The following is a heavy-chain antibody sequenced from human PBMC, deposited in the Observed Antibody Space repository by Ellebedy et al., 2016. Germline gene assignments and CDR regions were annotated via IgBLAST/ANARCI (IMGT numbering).Heavy chain of an antibody. CDR3: ARGQGGHSGSHFNWFNL. D-gene: IGHD1-26*01. CDR2: IIPILGIA. V-gene: IGHV1-69*04. Sequence: SVKVSXKASGGTFSSYAISWVRQAPGQGLEWMGRIIPILGIANYAQKFQGRVTITADKSTSTAYMELSSLRVEDTAVYYCARGQGGHSGSHFNWFNLWGQGTLVTVSS. J-gene: IGHJ5*02. CDR1: GGTFSSYA.